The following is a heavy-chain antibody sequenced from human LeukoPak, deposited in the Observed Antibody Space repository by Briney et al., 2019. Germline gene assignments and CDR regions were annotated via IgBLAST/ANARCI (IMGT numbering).Heavy chain of an antibody. CDR3: ARAGLEASYYYYGMDV. V-gene: IGHV3-21*01. CDR1: GFTFSNAW. CDR2: ISSSSSYI. J-gene: IGHJ6*02. Sequence: GGSLRLSCAASGFTFSNAWMSWVRQAPGKGLEWVSSISSSSSYIYYADSVKGRFTISRDNAKNSLYLQMNSLRAEDTAVYYCARAGLEASYYYYGMDVWGQGTTVTVSS. D-gene: IGHD3-9*01.